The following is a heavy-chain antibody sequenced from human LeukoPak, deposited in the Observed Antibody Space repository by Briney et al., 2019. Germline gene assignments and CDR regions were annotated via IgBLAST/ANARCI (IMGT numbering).Heavy chain of an antibody. CDR1: GFTFDDYA. J-gene: IGHJ3*02. Sequence: GGSLRLSCAAPGFTFDDYAMHWVRQAPGKGLEWVSGISWNSGSIGYADSVKGRFTISRDNAKNSQYLQMNSLRADDTALYYRVKGYYDSSGFSDAFDIWGQGTMVTVSS. CDR3: VKGYYDSSGFSDAFDI. V-gene: IGHV3-9*01. D-gene: IGHD3-22*01. CDR2: ISWNSGSI.